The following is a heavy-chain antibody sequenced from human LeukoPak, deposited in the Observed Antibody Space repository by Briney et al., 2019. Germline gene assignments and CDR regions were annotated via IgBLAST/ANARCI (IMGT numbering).Heavy chain of an antibody. CDR3: ARGSVPTTVVTPETMDVAFDI. Sequence: PGGSLRLSCAASGFTFSSYSMNWVRQAPGKGLEWVSSISSSSSYIYYADSVKGRFTISRDNAKNSLYLQMNSLRAEDTAVYYCARGSVPTTVVTPETMDVAFDIWGQGTMVTVSS. CDR2: ISSSSSYI. CDR1: GFTFSSYS. V-gene: IGHV3-21*01. D-gene: IGHD4-23*01. J-gene: IGHJ3*02.